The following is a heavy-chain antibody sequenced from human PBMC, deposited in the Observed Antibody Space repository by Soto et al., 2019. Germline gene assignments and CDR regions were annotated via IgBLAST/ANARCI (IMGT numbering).Heavy chain of an antibody. J-gene: IGHJ5*02. Sequence: SVKVSCKASGGTFSSYAISWVRQAPGQGLEWMGGIIPIFGTANYARKFQGRVTITADESTSTAYMELSSLRSEDTAVYYCASEWIQLLGNWFAPWGQGTLVTVSS. CDR2: IIPIFGTA. D-gene: IGHD5-18*01. CDR3: ASEWIQLLGNWFAP. V-gene: IGHV1-69*13. CDR1: GGTFSSYA.